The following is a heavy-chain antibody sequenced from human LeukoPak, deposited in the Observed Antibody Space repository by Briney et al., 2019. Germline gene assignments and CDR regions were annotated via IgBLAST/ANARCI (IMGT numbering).Heavy chain of an antibody. CDR3: AKDRGLVRDYYFDY. V-gene: IGHV3-30*02. J-gene: IGHJ4*02. CDR2: IRYDGSNK. Sequence: GSLRLSCAASGFTFSSYGLHWVRQAPGKGLEWGAFIRYDGSNKYYADSVKGRFTIPRDNSKNTLYLQMNSLRAEDTAVYYCAKDRGLVRDYYFDYWGQGTLVTVSS. D-gene: IGHD6-19*01. CDR1: GFTFSSYG.